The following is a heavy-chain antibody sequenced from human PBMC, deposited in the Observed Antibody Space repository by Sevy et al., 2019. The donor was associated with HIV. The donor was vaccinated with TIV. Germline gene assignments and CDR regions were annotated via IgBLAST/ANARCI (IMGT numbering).Heavy chain of an antibody. CDR2: FSFVCGKI. J-gene: IGHJ4*02. Sequence: GGSLRLSCAASGFTFSNYAMSWVRQAPGKGLEGVSTFSFVCGKINYADSVKGRFTISRDNSKNTLYLQMNSLGAEDTALYYCAREGCSKPHDYWGQGTLVTVSS. D-gene: IGHD2-2*01. CDR3: AREGCSKPHDY. V-gene: IGHV3-23*01. CDR1: GFTFSNYA.